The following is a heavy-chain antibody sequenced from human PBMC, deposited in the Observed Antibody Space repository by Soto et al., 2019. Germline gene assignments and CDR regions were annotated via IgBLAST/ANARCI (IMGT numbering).Heavy chain of an antibody. J-gene: IGHJ4*02. D-gene: IGHD3-10*01. CDR3: AREETMVRGAFDY. CDR1: GFTFSSYA. Sequence: QVQLVESGGGVVQPGRSLRLSCAAAGFTFSSYAMHWVRQAPGKGLEWVAVISYDGSNKYYADSVKGRFTISRDNSKNTLYLQMNSLRAEDTAAYYCAREETMVRGAFDYWGQGTLVTVSS. CDR2: ISYDGSNK. V-gene: IGHV3-30-3*01.